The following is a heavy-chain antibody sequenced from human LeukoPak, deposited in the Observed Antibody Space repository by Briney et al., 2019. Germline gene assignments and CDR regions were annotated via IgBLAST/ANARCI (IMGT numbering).Heavy chain of an antibody. CDR2: IHYSGST. CDR3: ARHAIAPPYYMDV. D-gene: IGHD6-13*01. J-gene: IGHJ6*03. Sequence: PSETLSLTCTVSGGSISSSSYYWGWIRQPPGKGLEWVGSIHYSGSTYHNPSLKSRVNISVDTSKNQFSLKLSSVTAADTAVYYRARHAIAPPYYMDVWGKGTTVTVSS. V-gene: IGHV4-39*01. CDR1: GGSISSSSYY.